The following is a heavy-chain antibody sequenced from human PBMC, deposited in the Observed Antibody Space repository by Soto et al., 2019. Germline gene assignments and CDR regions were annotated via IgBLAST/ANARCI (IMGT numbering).Heavy chain of an antibody. D-gene: IGHD6-13*01. CDR1: GDTFTSYY. V-gene: IGHV1-46*03. J-gene: IGHJ1*01. CDR2: INPTGRST. Sequence: QVQLVQSGAEVKKPGASVKVSCTASGDTFTSYYMHWVRQAPGQGLEWVGKINPTGRSTSYAQKCHGRVIMTRDTSTSTVYMELSSLRSEDTGVYFCARDLAPYSSTFDLQYWGPVTLVTVSS. CDR3: ARDLAPYSSTFDLQY.